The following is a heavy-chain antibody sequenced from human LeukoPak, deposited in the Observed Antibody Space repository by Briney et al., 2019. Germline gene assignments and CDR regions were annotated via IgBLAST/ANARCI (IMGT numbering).Heavy chain of an antibody. CDR2: INHSGST. CDR3: AITRNIAMPISYYYYGVDV. D-gene: IGHD5-18*01. Sequence: SETLSLTCAVYGGSFSGFYWSWIRQPPGKGLEWIGEINHSGSTNYNPSLKSRVIISVDTSKNQFSLKLSSVTAADTAVYYCAITRNIAMPISYYYYGVDVWGQGTTVIVSS. V-gene: IGHV4-34*01. CDR1: GGSFSGFY. J-gene: IGHJ6*02.